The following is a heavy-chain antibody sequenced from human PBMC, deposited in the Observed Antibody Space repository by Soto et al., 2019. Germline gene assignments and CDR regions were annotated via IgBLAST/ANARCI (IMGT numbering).Heavy chain of an antibody. J-gene: IGHJ4*02. CDR3: ARAYYFGSGTSYTLYY. Sequence: LRLSCAASGFTFSNYGMHWVRQAPGKGLEWVAVISDDGVSKYYADSVQGRFTISRNNSESVVLLQMNSLRPDDTALYFCARAYYFGSGTSYTLYYWGQGTQVTVSS. V-gene: IGHV3-30*03. D-gene: IGHD3-10*01. CDR1: GFTFSNYG. CDR2: ISDDGVSK.